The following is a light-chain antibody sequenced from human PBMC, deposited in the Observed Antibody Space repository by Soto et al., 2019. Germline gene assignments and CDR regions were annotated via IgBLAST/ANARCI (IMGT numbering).Light chain of an antibody. V-gene: IGKV3-11*01. CDR3: QQRSNWPPLT. CDR2: DAS. Sequence: EIVLTQSPATLSLSPGERATLSCGASQSVGTYLAWYQQKPGQAPRLLIYDASIRATGIPARFSGSGSGTDFTLTISSLEPEDFAVYYWQQRSNWPPLTFGGGTKVDIK. CDR1: QSVGTY. J-gene: IGKJ4*01.